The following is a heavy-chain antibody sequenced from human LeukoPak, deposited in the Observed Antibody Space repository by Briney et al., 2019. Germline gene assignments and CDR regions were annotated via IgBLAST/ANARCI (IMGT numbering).Heavy chain of an antibody. D-gene: IGHD3-10*01. V-gene: IGHV3-23*01. J-gene: IGHJ6*02. CDR3: AKVPYSDYGSGRPPFMDV. CDR1: VFIFSNYA. CDR2: SGSGGAT. Sequence: GGSLRLSCAASVFIFSNYAMSWGRQAPGKGLEWVATSGSGGATYYADSVKGRFTISRDNSKKTLYLQMNSLRDEDTATHYCAKVPYSDYGSGRPPFMDVWGQGTTVAVSS.